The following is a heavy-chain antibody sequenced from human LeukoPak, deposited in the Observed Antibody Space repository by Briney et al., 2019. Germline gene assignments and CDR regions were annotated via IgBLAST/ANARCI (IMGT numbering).Heavy chain of an antibody. CDR3: TGEYIRGMADY. V-gene: IGHV3-21*01. CDR1: GFSFSTYT. CDR2: ISSSDNYR. Sequence: PGGSLRLSCAASGFSFSTYTMIWFRQAPGKALEWVSSISSSDNYRDFADSVKGRFTISRDNAQKSLYLQMDSLRAEDTAVYYCTGEYIRGMADYWGQGTVVIISS. J-gene: IGHJ4*02. D-gene: IGHD6-13*01.